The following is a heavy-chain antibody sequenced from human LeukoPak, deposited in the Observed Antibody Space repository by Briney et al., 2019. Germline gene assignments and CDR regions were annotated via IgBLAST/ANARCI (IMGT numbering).Heavy chain of an antibody. Sequence: ASVKVSCKASGYAFTSYGISWVRQAPGQGLEWMGWISAYNGNTNYAQKLQGRVTMTTDTSTSTAYMELRSLRSDDTAVYYCARVWVAVAAVNWFDPWGQGTLVTVSS. CDR3: ARVWVAVAAVNWFDP. V-gene: IGHV1-18*01. J-gene: IGHJ5*02. D-gene: IGHD6-19*01. CDR1: GYAFTSYG. CDR2: ISAYNGNT.